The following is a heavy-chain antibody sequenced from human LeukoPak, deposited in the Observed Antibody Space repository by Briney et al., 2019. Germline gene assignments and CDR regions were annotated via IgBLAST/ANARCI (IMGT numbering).Heavy chain of an antibody. Sequence: GGSLRLSCAASGFTFSSYAMHWVRQAPGKGLEYVSAISSNEGSTYYANSVKGRFTISRDNSKNTLYLQMGSLRAEDMAVYYCARDGRKATYYDFWSSTGYFDYWGQGTLVTVSS. V-gene: IGHV3-64*01. CDR3: ARDGRKATYYDFWSSTGYFDY. CDR2: ISSNEGST. D-gene: IGHD3-3*01. J-gene: IGHJ4*02. CDR1: GFTFSSYA.